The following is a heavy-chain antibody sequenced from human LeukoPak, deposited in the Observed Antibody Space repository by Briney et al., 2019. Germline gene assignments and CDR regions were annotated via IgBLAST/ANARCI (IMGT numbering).Heavy chain of an antibody. V-gene: IGHV3-23*01. CDR1: GFTFSSYA. CDR2: ISGSGGST. Sequence: PGGSLRLSCAASGFTFSSYAMSWVRQAPGKGLEWVSAISGSGGSTYYADSVKGRFTISRDNSKNTLYLQMNSLRAEDTAVYYCAKGVEHNRMAEYFQHWGQGTLVTVSS. J-gene: IGHJ1*01. D-gene: IGHD5-24*01. CDR3: AKGVEHNRMAEYFQH.